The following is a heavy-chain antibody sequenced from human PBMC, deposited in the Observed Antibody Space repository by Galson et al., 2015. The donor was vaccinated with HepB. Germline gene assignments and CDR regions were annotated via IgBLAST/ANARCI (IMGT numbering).Heavy chain of an antibody. CDR2: MYSGGNT. CDR1: GFIVSSKY. V-gene: IGHV3-53*01. Sequence: SLRLSCAASGFIVSSKYMSWVRQAPGKGLEWVSVMYSGGNTYYADPVKGRFTISRDNSKNTLYLQMNSLRAEDTAVYYCARDMTTETSGFWLGMDVWGQGTTVTVSS. CDR3: ARDMTTETSGFWLGMDV. J-gene: IGHJ6*02. D-gene: IGHD4-17*01.